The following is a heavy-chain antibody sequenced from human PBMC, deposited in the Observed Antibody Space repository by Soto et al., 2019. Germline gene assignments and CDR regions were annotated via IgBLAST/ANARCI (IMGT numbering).Heavy chain of an antibody. J-gene: IGHJ2*01. Sequence: SETLSLTCAIYGASLGGFHWTWLRQAPGKGLEWIGELIHGGSTNYNPSLKGRVSFSLDTSKNQFSLHLMSVTAADTAVYYCARSPLGYDYVRQTWREVGDSFDIWGPCKWVTVSS. CDR2: LIHGGST. D-gene: IGHD3-16*01. CDR3: ARSPLGYDYVRQTWREVGDSFDI. V-gene: IGHV4-34*12. CDR1: GASLGGFH.